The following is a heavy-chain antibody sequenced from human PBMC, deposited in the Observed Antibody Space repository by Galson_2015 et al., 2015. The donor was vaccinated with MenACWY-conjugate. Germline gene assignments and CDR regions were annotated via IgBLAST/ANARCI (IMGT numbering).Heavy chain of an antibody. D-gene: IGHD6-6*01. CDR3: ARIGYSSSSFDY. Sequence: SLRLSCAASGFIFSNYWMSWVRQAPGRGLEWVANIKEDGTKTYYVDPLKGRFTISRDNAKNSLYLQMSSLGAEDTAVYYCARIGYSSSSFDYWGQGTPVTVSS. CDR2: IKEDGTKT. CDR1: GFIFSNYW. V-gene: IGHV3-7*03. J-gene: IGHJ4*02.